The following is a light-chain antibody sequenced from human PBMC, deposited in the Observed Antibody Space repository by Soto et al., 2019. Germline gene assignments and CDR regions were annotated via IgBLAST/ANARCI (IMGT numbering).Light chain of an antibody. Sequence: QSVLTQPPSVSAAPGQKVTISCSGSSSNIGNNYVSWYQQLPGTAPKLLIYDNNKRPSGIPDRFSGSKSGTSATLGITGLQTWDEADYYCGKWDSSLSAYVFGTGTKVTVL. CDR3: GKWDSSLSAYV. V-gene: IGLV1-51*01. CDR2: DNN. CDR1: SSNIGNNY. J-gene: IGLJ1*01.